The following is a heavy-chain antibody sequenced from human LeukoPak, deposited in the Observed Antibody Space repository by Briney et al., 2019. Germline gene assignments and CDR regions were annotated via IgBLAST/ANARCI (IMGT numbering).Heavy chain of an antibody. Sequence: GGSLLLSCAASGFTFSSYVMNWVRQAPGKGLEWVSSISDNGVTRYYADSVKGRFTISRDNSDNTVYLQMNSLRAEDTAIYYCAKAPAPYYYYYGMDVWGQGTAVTVSS. CDR1: GFTFSSYV. J-gene: IGHJ6*02. V-gene: IGHV3-23*01. CDR2: ISDNGVTR. CDR3: AKAPAPYYYYYGMDV.